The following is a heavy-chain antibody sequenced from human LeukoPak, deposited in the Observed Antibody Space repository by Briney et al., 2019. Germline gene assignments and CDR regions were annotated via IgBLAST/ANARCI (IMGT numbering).Heavy chain of an antibody. CDR2: XXXXXXXX. CDR3: AKDRSCTNDVCHGDFDY. Sequence: HPGGSLRLSCAAXGXIFSXXXXXXXXXXXGXXLXXVSXXXXXXXXXYYADSXXXRXXXXRXXXXXTVYLQMNSLRAEDTAVYYCAKDRSCTNDVCHGDFDYWGQGTLVTVSS. V-gene: IGHV3-23*01. J-gene: IGHJ4*02. D-gene: IGHD2-8*01. CDR1: GXIFSXXX.